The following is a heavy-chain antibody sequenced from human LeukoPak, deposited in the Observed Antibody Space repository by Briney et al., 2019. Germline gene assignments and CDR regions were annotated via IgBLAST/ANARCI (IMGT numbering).Heavy chain of an antibody. V-gene: IGHV4-39*07. J-gene: IGHJ5*02. Sequence: PSETLSLTCTVSGGSISSRSYYWGWIRQPPGKGLEWIGSIYYSGSTYYNPSLKSRVTISVDTSKNQFSLKLRSVTAADTAVYYCARDANSFRGYCSGGSCYWFDPWGQGTLVTVSS. CDR1: GGSISSRSYY. CDR2: IYYSGST. D-gene: IGHD2-15*01. CDR3: ARDANSFRGYCSGGSCYWFDP.